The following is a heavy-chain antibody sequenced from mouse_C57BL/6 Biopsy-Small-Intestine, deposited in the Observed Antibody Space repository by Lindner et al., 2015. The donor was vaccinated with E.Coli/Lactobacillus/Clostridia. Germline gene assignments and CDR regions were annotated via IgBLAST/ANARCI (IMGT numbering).Heavy chain of an antibody. V-gene: IGHV1-9*01. CDR2: ILPGSGST. CDR1: GYTFTGYW. J-gene: IGHJ3*01. CDR3: ARGDYDDWFAY. D-gene: IGHD2-4*01. Sequence: VQLQESGAELMKPGASVKLSCKATGYTFTGYWIEWVKQRPGHGLEWIGEILPGSGSTNYNEKFKGKATLTADTSSNTAYMQLSSLTTEDSAIYYCARGDYDDWFAYWGQGTLVTVSA.